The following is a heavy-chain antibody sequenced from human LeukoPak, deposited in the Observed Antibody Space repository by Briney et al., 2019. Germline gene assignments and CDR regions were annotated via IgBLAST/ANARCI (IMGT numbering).Heavy chain of an antibody. D-gene: IGHD5-12*01. Sequence: PSETLSLTCTVSGGDISTYYWNWIRQPAGKGLEWIGHIYASGSTNYNPSLKSRVTMSVDTSKNQFSLTLSSVTAADTAVYYCARDPYSGYGWADAFDIWGQGTMVTVSS. CDR3: ARDPYSGYGWADAFDI. V-gene: IGHV4-4*07. CDR1: GGDISTYY. CDR2: IYASGST. J-gene: IGHJ3*02.